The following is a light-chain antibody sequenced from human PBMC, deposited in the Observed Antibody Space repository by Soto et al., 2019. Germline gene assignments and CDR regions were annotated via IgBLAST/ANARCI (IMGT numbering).Light chain of an antibody. Sequence: DIQMTQSPSSLSPSVGDRVTITCRASQNINNYLNWYQQKPGKAPKLLIYGAFTLQSGVPSRFSGSGSGTDFSLTISSLQPEDSATYFCQQTYNSYTFGQGTKLHIK. J-gene: IGKJ2*01. CDR2: GAF. CDR1: QNINNY. CDR3: QQTYNSYT. V-gene: IGKV1-39*01.